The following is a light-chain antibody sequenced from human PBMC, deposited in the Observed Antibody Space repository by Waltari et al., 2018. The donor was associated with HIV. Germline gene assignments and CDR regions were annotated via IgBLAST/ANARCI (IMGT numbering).Light chain of an antibody. J-gene: IGLJ2*01. V-gene: IGLV1-51*01. CDR3: GTWDSSLSAGGV. CDR2: DNN. Sequence: QSLLTQPPSVSAAPGQKVTLSCSGTSPNIGNNYAPWSQQLPGTAPKLLIYDNNKRPSGIPDRFSGSKSGTSATLGITGLQTGDEADYYCGTWDSSLSAGGVFGGGTKLTVL. CDR1: SPNIGNNY.